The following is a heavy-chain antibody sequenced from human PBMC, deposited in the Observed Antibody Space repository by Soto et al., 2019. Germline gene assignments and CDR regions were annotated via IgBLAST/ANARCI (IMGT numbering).Heavy chain of an antibody. CDR2: ISGSGGST. D-gene: IGHD3-10*01. J-gene: IGHJ6*02. Sequence: HPGGSLRLSCAASGFTFSSYAMSWVRQAPGKGLEWVSAISGSGGSTYYADSVKGRFTISRDNSKNTLYLQMNSLRAEDTAVYYCAKDLRGSGSYYTRILGGMDVWGQGTTVTVYS. V-gene: IGHV3-23*01. CDR3: AKDLRGSGSYYTRILGGMDV. CDR1: GFTFSSYA.